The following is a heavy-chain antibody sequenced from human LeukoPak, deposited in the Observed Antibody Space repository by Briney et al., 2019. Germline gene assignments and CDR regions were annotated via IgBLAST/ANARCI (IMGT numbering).Heavy chain of an antibody. CDR2: IHIGGTT. D-gene: IGHD4-11*01. CDR3: ARHGGTRITLLEVYYFDY. Sequence: SETLSLTCTVSGGSINSGNYYWSWMRQPAGKGLEWIGRIHIGGTTTYKSSLQSRVTISIDTSKNQFSLNLSSVTAADTAVYYCARHGGTRITLLEVYYFDYWGQGALVTVSS. CDR1: GGSINSGNYY. V-gene: IGHV4-61*02. J-gene: IGHJ4*02.